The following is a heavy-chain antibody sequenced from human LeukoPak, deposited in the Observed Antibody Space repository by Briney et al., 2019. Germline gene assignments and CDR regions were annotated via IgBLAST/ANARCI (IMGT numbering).Heavy chain of an antibody. CDR2: ISPSGAST. CDR1: GYTFTSNY. J-gene: IGHJ4*02. D-gene: IGHD5-18*01. Sequence: RASAKVSCKASGYTFTSNYMHWVRQAPGQGPEWMGVISPSGASTTYAQTFQGRVTLTRDMSTSTGYLELSSLRSEDTAVYYCARDRGGYSYGYDYWGQGTLVTVSS. CDR3: ARDRGGYSYGYDY. V-gene: IGHV1-46*01.